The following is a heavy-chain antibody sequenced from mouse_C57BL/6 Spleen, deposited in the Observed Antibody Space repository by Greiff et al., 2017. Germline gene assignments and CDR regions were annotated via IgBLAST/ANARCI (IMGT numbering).Heavy chain of an antibody. Sequence: VKLVESGPELVKPGASVKLSCKASGYTFTSYDINWVKQRPGQGLEWIGWIYPRDGSTKYNEKFKGKATLTVDTSSSTAYMELHSLTSEDSAVYFCANYYYFDYWGQGTTLTVSS. CDR1: GYTFTSYD. V-gene: IGHV1-85*01. J-gene: IGHJ2*01. CDR2: IYPRDGST. D-gene: IGHD1-1*01. CDR3: ANYYYFDY.